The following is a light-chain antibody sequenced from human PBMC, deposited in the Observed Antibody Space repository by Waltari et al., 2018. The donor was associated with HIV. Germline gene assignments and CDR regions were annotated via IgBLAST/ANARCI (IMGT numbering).Light chain of an antibody. V-gene: IGKV2-28*01. CDR1: QSLLHSNGDNY. Sequence: VMTQSPISLSVSPGESASISCRSSQSLLHSNGDNYLDWYFQKPGQSPQLLIYLGSIRAPGVPDRFSSAGSGTDFTLRISRVEPEDVGVYYCMQARQSTFTFGPGTKIEI. J-gene: IGKJ3*01. CDR3: MQARQSTFT. CDR2: LGS.